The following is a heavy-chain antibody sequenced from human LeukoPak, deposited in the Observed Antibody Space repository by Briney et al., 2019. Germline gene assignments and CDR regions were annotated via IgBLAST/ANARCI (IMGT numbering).Heavy chain of an antibody. CDR1: GFTFSNAW. CDR2: IKSKTDGGTT. D-gene: IGHD3-16*01. Sequence: PGGSLRLSCAASGFTFSNAWMNWVRQAPGKGLEWVGRIKSKTDGGTTDYAAPVKGRFTTSRDDSKNTLYLQMNSLKTEDTAVCYCTTVLPYYDYVWGSYHDWGQGTLVTVSS. V-gene: IGHV3-15*07. J-gene: IGHJ4*02. CDR3: TTVLPYYDYVWGSYHD.